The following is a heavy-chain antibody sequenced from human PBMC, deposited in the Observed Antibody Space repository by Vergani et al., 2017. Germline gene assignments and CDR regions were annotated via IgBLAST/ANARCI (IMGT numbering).Heavy chain of an antibody. J-gene: IGHJ6*03. CDR1: GYTFTGYY. CDR2: INPNSGGT. V-gene: IGHV1-2*02. D-gene: IGHD3-16*01. Sequence: QVQLVQSGAEVKKPGASVKVSCKASGYTFTGYYMHWVRQAPGQGVEWMGWINPNSGGTNYAQKFQGRVTMTRDTSISSAYMELSRLRSDDPGVSYCAGGPGGSNYYYYMDVWGEGTTVTVSS. CDR3: AGGPGGSNYYYYMDV.